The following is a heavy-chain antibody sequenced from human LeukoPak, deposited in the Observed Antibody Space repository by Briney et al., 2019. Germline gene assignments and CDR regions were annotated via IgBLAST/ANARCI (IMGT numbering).Heavy chain of an antibody. J-gene: IGHJ5*02. Sequence: GGSLRLSCAASGLRFSDYYVSWIRQAPGKGLEWVSAISGSGGSTYYADSVKGRFIISRDNSKNTLYLQMNSLRAEDTAVYYCAKGDIVVDNWFDPWGQGTLVTVSS. CDR2: ISGSGGST. D-gene: IGHD2-2*01. CDR1: GLRFSDYY. V-gene: IGHV3-23*01. CDR3: AKGDIVVDNWFDP.